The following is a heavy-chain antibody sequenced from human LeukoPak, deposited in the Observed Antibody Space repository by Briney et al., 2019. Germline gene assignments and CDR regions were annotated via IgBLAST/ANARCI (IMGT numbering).Heavy chain of an antibody. CDR1: GGSISSSSYY. Sequence: SETLSLTCTVSGGSISSSSYYWGWICQPPGKGLEWIGSIYYSGSTYYNPSLKSRVTISVDTSKNQFSLKLSSVTAADTAVYYCARTPLAMVNPYYFDYWGQGTLVTVSS. CDR2: IYYSGST. V-gene: IGHV4-39*01. D-gene: IGHD5-18*01. J-gene: IGHJ4*02. CDR3: ARTPLAMVNPYYFDY.